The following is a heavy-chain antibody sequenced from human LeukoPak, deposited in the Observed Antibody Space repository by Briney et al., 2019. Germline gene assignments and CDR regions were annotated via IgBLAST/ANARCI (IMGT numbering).Heavy chain of an antibody. Sequence: GESLKISCKGSGYSFTSYWIGWVRQMPGKGLEWMGIIYPGDSDTRYSPSFQGQVTISADKSISTAYLQWNSLKASDTAMYYCARFVGACSGGSCYSDYWGQGTLVTVSS. CDR2: IYPGDSDT. CDR3: ARFVGACSGGSCYSDY. J-gene: IGHJ4*02. D-gene: IGHD2-15*01. V-gene: IGHV5-51*01. CDR1: GYSFTSYW.